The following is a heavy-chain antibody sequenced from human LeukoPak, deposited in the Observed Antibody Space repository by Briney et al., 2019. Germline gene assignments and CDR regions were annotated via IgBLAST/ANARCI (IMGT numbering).Heavy chain of an antibody. Sequence: ASVKVSCKTSGYSFTAHYIHWVRQAPGQGLEWMGWINPNSDGTSYAQKFQGRVTMTRDTSINTVYMELNRLTSDDTAVYYCARDGTFTVAVVLDYWGQGTLVTVSS. J-gene: IGHJ4*02. V-gene: IGHV1-2*02. D-gene: IGHD1-1*01. CDR2: INPNSDGT. CDR3: ARDGTFTVAVVLDY. CDR1: GYSFTAHY.